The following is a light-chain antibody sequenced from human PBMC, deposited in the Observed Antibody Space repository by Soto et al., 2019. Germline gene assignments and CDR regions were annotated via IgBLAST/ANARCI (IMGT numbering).Light chain of an antibody. J-gene: IGKJ1*01. V-gene: IGKV1-39*01. CDR1: QSISSY. CDR2: AAS. CDR3: QQSYSSPPEWT. Sequence: DIQMTQSPSSLSASVGDRVTITCRASQSISSYLNWYQQKPGKAPKLLIYAASSLQSGVPSRFSGSGSGTHFTLTISSLQPEDFATYYCQQSYSSPPEWTFGQGTKVGIK.